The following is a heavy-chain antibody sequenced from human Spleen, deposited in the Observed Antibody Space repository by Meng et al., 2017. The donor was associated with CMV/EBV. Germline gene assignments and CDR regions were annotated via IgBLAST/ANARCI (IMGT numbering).Heavy chain of an antibody. J-gene: IGHJ4*02. Sequence: ASVKVSCKASGYTFTSYYIHWVRQPPGQGLEWMGWINANNGATHYAQNFQGRLTVTRDTSISTAYMDLNRLRSDDTAAYYCASTPITARPYQFDYWGQGTLVTVSS. CDR2: INANNGAT. D-gene: IGHD6-6*01. CDR3: ASTPITARPYQFDY. CDR1: GYTFTSYY. V-gene: IGHV1-2*02.